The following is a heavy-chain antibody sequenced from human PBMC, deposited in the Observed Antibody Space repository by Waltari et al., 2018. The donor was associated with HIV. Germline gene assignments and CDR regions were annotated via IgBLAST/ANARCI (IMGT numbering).Heavy chain of an antibody. D-gene: IGHD3-16*01. V-gene: IGHV1-2*02. Sequence: QAQLVQSGAEVKKPGASVKVSCKASGYTFTSPGYYLHWVRQAPGQGLEWMGWGNPNSGGTVYAQNFQGRVTMTRDTSISTAYMELSRLRSDDTAIYYCAVPWGMTEPTDYWGQGTLVTVSS. CDR2: GNPNSGGT. J-gene: IGHJ4*02. CDR3: AVPWGMTEPTDY. CDR1: GYTFTSPGYY.